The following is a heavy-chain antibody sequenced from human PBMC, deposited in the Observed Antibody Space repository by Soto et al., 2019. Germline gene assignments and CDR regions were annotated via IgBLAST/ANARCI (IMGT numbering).Heavy chain of an antibody. J-gene: IGHJ4*02. Sequence: QVQLVQSGAEVKQPGSSVKVSCKASGGTFSSYAISWVRQAPGQGLEWMGGIIPIFGTANYAQKFQGRVTITADESTSTAYMELSRLSSEDTAVYYCVRSSRIFGPGDYWGRGTLVTVSS. CDR3: VRSSRIFGPGDY. V-gene: IGHV1-69*01. CDR1: GGTFSSYA. CDR2: IIPIFGTA. D-gene: IGHD3-3*02.